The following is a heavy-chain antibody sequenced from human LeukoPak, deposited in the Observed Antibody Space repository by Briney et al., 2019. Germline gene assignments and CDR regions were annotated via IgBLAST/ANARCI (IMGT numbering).Heavy chain of an antibody. Sequence: SETLSLTCTVSGGSISSYYWSWIRQPAGKGLEWIGCIYTSGSTNYNPSLKSRVTMSVDTSKNQFSLKLSSVTAADTAVYYCATSAAVAGWMGYFDYWGQGTLVTVSS. CDR1: GGSISSYY. J-gene: IGHJ4*02. CDR2: IYTSGST. D-gene: IGHD6-19*01. CDR3: ATSAAVAGWMGYFDY. V-gene: IGHV4-4*07.